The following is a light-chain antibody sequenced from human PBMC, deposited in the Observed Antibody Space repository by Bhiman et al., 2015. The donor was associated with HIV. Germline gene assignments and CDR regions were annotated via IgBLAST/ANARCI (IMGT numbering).Light chain of an antibody. V-gene: IGLV1-51*02. CDR3: GTWDSSLSTGGV. J-gene: IGLJ1*01. Sequence: QSLLTQPPSVSAAPGQKVTISCSGSSSNIGNNYVSWYQQLPGTAPKLLIYENNKRPSGIPDRFSGSKSGTSATLGITGLQTGDEADYCGTWDSSLSTGGVFGTGTKVTVL. CDR2: ENN. CDR1: SSNIGNNY.